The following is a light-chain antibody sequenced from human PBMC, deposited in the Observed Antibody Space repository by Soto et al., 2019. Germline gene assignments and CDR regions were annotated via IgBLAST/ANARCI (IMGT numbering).Light chain of an antibody. CDR3: QQNYSTPTPPT. Sequence: DIQMTQSPSSLSASVGDRVTMTCRASQSITTHVNWYQQKPGKAPKLLIYAASILQSGVPSRFSGSVSGTDFTLTISSLQPEDFATYFCQQNYSTPTPPTFGQGTKLEIK. CDR1: QSITTH. V-gene: IGKV1-39*01. CDR2: AAS. J-gene: IGKJ2*01.